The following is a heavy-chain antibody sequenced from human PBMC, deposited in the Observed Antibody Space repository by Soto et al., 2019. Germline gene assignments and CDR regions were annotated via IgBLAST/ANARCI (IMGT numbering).Heavy chain of an antibody. J-gene: IGHJ4*02. CDR1: GGSISTYY. Sequence: PSETLSLTCTVSGGSISTYYCSWIRQPPGKGLEWIGYINYSGITNYNPSLKSRVNMSLDTSKNQFSLKLRSVTAADTALFYCAREAGSRWFDYCGQGTLVTVSS. CDR2: INYSGIT. V-gene: IGHV4-59*01. CDR3: AREAGSRWFDY. D-gene: IGHD2-2*01.